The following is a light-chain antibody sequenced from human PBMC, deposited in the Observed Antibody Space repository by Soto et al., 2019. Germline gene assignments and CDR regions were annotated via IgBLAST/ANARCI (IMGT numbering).Light chain of an antibody. CDR3: QQYGNSPIT. J-gene: IGKJ5*01. Sequence: EIFLTQSPGTLSLSPGESATLLCRASQFISGRSLAWYQQKLGQAPRLLIYGASNRATGIPGRFSASGSGTDFTLTISPLEPEYFAVYFCQQYGNSPITFGQGTRLEIK. V-gene: IGKV3-20*01. CDR2: GAS. CDR1: QFISGRS.